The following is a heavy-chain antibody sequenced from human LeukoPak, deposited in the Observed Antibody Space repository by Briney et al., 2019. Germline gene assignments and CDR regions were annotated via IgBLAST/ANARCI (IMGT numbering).Heavy chain of an antibody. Sequence: PGGALRLSCAASGFTFSRYGMHGVRQAPDKGVERVAVICYDGSNKYYADSVKGGFTIPRENPKNTLYLQMNRLTDEDTAGYYCASARNWTYGFDYWGQRTLVTLSS. D-gene: IGHD1-7*01. V-gene: IGHV3-33*01. CDR1: GFTFSRYG. CDR2: ICYDGSNK. CDR3: ASARNWTYGFDY. J-gene: IGHJ4*02.